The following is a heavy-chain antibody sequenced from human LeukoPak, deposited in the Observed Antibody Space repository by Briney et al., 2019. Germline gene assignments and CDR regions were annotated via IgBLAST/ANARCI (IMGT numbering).Heavy chain of an antibody. CDR3: ARAVQGYYDRNGYYGDFYFDF. Sequence: SQTLSLTCVISGDSVSNNNVTWNWIRQSPSRGLEWLGRTYYRSKWYNDYAVSVKSRLTINPDTSRSRFSLQLSSATPEDTAVYYCARAVQGYYDRNGYYGDFYFDFWGQGTLVTVSS. V-gene: IGHV6-1*01. D-gene: IGHD3-22*01. CDR2: TYYRSKWYN. CDR1: GDSVSNNNVT. J-gene: IGHJ4*02.